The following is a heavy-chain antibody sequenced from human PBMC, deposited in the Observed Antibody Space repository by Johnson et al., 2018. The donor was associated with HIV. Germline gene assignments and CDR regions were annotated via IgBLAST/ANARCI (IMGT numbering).Heavy chain of an antibody. J-gene: IGHJ3*02. CDR1: GFTFSSYW. V-gene: IGHV3-7*01. CDR3: ARATLGADDAFDI. Sequence: VQLVESGGGVVQPGGSLRLSCAASGFTFSSYWMSWVRQAPGKGLEWVANIKQDGSEKYYVDSVKGRFTISRDNAKNSLYLQMNSLRAEDTAVYYCARATLGADDAFDIWGQGTMVTVSS. CDR2: IKQDGSEK. D-gene: IGHD1-26*01.